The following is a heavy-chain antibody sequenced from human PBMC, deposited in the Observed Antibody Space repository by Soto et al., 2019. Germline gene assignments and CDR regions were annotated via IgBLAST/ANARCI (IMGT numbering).Heavy chain of an antibody. CDR3: ASGMTTVTTYGY. Sequence: PSETLSLTCAVYGGSFSGYYWSWIRQPPGKGLEWIGEINHSGSTNYNPSLKSRVTISVDTSKNQFSLKLSSVTAADTAVYYCASGMTTVTTYGYWGQGTLVTVSS. CDR1: GGSFSGYY. D-gene: IGHD4-4*01. CDR2: INHSGST. V-gene: IGHV4-34*01. J-gene: IGHJ4*02.